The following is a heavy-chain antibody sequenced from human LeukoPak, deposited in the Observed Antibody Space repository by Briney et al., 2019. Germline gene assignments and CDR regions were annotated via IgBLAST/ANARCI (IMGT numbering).Heavy chain of an antibody. CDR1: GFTFSSYS. J-gene: IGHJ3*02. V-gene: IGHV3-21*01. CDR2: ISSSSSYI. D-gene: IGHD3-10*01. Sequence: GGSLRLSCAASGFTFSSYSMNWVRQAPGKGLEWVSSISSSSSYIYYADSVKGRFTISRDNAKNSLYLQMNSLRAEDTAVYYCYGSGSAYSAFDIWGQGTMVTVSS. CDR3: YGSGSAYSAFDI.